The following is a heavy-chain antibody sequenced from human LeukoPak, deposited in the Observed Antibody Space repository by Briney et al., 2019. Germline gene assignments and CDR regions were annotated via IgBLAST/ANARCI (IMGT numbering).Heavy chain of an antibody. CDR1: GFTFTSSA. CDR2: IVVGSGNT. Sequence: GASVKVSCKASGFTFTSSAMQWVRQARGQGLEWIGWIVVGSGNTNYAQKFQERVTITRDMSTSTAYMELSSLRSEDTAVYYCAASLDYGDYSGYWGQGTLVTVSS. J-gene: IGHJ4*02. V-gene: IGHV1-58*02. D-gene: IGHD4-17*01. CDR3: AASLDYGDYSGY.